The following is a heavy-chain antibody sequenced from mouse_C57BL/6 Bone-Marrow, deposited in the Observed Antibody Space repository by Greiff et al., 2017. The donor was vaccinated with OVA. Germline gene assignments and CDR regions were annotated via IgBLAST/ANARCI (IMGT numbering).Heavy chain of an antibody. CDR2: LDPETGGP. CDR1: GYTFTDYD. D-gene: IGHD2-5*01. CDR3: TRGYSNDYGMGY. V-gene: IGHV1-15*01. J-gene: IGHJ4*01. Sequence: QVQLQQSGAELVRPGASVTLSCKASGYTFTDYDMHWVKQTPVHGLEWLGALDPETGGPAYNQKFKGKAILTANKSSSTAYMELRSLTSEDAAVYYSTRGYSNDYGMGYWGQGTAVTVSS.